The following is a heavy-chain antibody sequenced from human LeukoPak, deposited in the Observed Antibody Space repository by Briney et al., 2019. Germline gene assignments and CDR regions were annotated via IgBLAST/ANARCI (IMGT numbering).Heavy chain of an antibody. D-gene: IGHD6-19*01. J-gene: IGHJ4*02. V-gene: IGHV3-23*01. CDR2: ISGSGGST. CDR3: AKSNSSGRYLNYFDY. Sequence: GGSLRLSCAASGFTFSSYAMSWVRQAPGKGLEWVSAISGSGGSTYYADSVKGRFTISGDNSKNTLYLQMNSLRAEDTAVYYCAKSNSSGRYLNYFDYWGQGTLVTVSS. CDR1: GFTFSSYA.